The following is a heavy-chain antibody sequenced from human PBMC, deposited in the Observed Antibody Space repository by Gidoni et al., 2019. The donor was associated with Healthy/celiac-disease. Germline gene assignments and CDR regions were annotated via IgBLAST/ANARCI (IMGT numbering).Heavy chain of an antibody. J-gene: IGHJ4*02. V-gene: IGHV3-23*01. D-gene: IGHD3-10*01. Sequence: EVQLLDSGGGLLQPGGSLRLSCAASVFTFSSYAMSWVRQAPGKGLEWVSAISGSGGSTYYADSVKGRFTISRDNSKNTLYLQMNSLRAEDTAVYYCAKDLMVRVPVKNSYYFDYWGQGTLVTVSS. CDR3: AKDLMVRVPVKNSYYFDY. CDR2: ISGSGGST. CDR1: VFTFSSYA.